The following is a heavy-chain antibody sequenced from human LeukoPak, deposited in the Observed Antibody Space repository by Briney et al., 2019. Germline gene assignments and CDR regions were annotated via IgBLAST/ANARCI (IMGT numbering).Heavy chain of an antibody. D-gene: IGHD4-17*01. CDR1: GYTFTGYY. CDR2: INPYSGGT. Sequence: GASVKVSCKASGYTFTGYYMHWVRQAPGQGLEWMGWINPYSGGTNYAQKFQGWVTMTRDTSISTAYMELSRLRSDDTAVYHCARGRMTTVNYNWFDPWGQGTLVTVSS. V-gene: IGHV1-2*04. CDR3: ARGRMTTVNYNWFDP. J-gene: IGHJ5*02.